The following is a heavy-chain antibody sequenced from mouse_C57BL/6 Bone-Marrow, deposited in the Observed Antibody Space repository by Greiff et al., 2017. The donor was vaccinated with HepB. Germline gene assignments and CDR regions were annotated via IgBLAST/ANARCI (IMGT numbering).Heavy chain of an antibody. J-gene: IGHJ2*01. CDR1: GYTFTSYW. CDR2: IDPSDSYT. CDR3: ARPGSPFDY. V-gene: IGHV1-50*01. Sequence: QVQLQQSGAELVKPGASVKLSCKASGYTFTSYWMQWVKQRPGQGLEWIGEIDPSDSYTNYNQKFKGKATLTVDTSSSTAYMQLSSLTSEDSAVYYCARPGSPFDYWGQGTTLTVSS.